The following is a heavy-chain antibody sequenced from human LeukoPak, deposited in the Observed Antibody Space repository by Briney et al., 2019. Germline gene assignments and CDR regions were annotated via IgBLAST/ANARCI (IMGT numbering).Heavy chain of an antibody. CDR1: GGSFSCFY. CDR2: INHSGST. J-gene: IGHJ5*02. V-gene: IGHV4-34*01. D-gene: IGHD1-26*01. CDR3: ARAGGSSWFEP. Sequence: SETLSLTCAVYGGSFSCFYWSWIRQPPGKGLEWIGEINHSGSTNYNPSLKSRVTISVDTSKNQFSLKLSSVTAADTAVYYCARAGGSSWFEPWGQGTLVTVSS.